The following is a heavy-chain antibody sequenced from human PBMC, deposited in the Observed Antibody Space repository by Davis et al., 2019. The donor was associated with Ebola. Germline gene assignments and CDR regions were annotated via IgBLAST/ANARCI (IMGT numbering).Heavy chain of an antibody. CDR1: GLNFSHYA. CDR3: AKDKGFWVPPDWFGP. Sequence: GESLKISCAASGLNFSHYAMTWVRQAPGKGLEWVSSISGSGKTTYYADSVEGRFNISRDNSKNTLSLQMNSVRGENTAVYYCAKDKGFWVPPDWFGPWGQGVQVTVSS. J-gene: IGHJ5*02. D-gene: IGHD3-16*01. V-gene: IGHV3-23*01. CDR2: ISGSGKTT.